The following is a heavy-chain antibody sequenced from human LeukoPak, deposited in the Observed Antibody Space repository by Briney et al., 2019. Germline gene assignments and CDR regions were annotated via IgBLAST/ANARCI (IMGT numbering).Heavy chain of an antibody. CDR2: IIATLGIA. D-gene: IGHD3-10*01. Sequence: ASVKVSCKASGGTFSSYAISWVRQAPGQGLEWMGRIIATLGIANYAQKFQGRVTITADKSTSTAYMELSSLRSEDTAVYYCAREQRFGEIFIDYWGQGTLVTVSS. CDR3: AREQRFGEIFIDY. J-gene: IGHJ4*02. CDR1: GGTFSSYA. V-gene: IGHV1-69*04.